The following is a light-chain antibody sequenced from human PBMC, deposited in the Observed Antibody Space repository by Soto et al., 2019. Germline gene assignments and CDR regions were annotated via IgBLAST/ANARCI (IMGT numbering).Light chain of an antibody. CDR2: DAS. CDR1: QSVSSY. V-gene: IGKV3-11*01. CDR3: QQRRNWYT. Sequence: EIVLTQSPATLSLSPGERATLSCRASQSVSSYLAWYQQKPGQAPRLLIYDASNRATGIPARFSGSGSGTDFTLTISSQEPEDFAVYYCQQRRNWYTFGQGTKLEIK. J-gene: IGKJ2*01.